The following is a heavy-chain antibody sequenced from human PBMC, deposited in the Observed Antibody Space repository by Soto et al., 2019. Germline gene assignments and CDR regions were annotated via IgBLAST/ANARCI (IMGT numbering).Heavy chain of an antibody. Sequence: PGGSLRLSCAASGFTFSSYGMNWVRQAPGKGLEWVSSISSSSSYIYYADSVKGRFTISRDNAKNSLYLQMNSLRAEDTAVYYCARANSNYESYFDYWGQGTLVTVSS. D-gene: IGHD4-4*01. CDR3: ARANSNYESYFDY. V-gene: IGHV3-21*01. CDR2: ISSSSSYI. J-gene: IGHJ4*02. CDR1: GFTFSSYG.